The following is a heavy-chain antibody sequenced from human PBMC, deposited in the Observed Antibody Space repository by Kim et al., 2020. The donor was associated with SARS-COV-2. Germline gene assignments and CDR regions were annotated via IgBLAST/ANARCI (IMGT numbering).Heavy chain of an antibody. CDR1: GYSFTSYW. CDR2: IYPGDSDT. J-gene: IGHJ4*02. CDR3: AGLLDDSSGRYFDY. D-gene: IGHD3-22*01. Sequence: GESLQISCKGSGYSFTSYWIGWVRQMPGKGLEWMGIIYPGDSDTRYSPSFQGQVTIPADKPISTAYPQWSSLKASDTAMYYRAGLLDDSSGRYFDYWGQGTLVTVSS. V-gene: IGHV5-51*01.